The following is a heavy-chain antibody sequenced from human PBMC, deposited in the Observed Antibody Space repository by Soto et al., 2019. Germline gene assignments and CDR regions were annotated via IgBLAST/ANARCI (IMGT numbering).Heavy chain of an antibody. CDR1: GGSISSYY. D-gene: IGHD2-15*01. V-gene: IGHV4-59*01. CDR2: IYYSGST. CDR3: ARTVVPAAIWGYGSGGSCYPYYFDD. J-gene: IGHJ4*02. Sequence: SETLSLTCTVSGGSISSYYWSWIRQPPGKGLEWIGYIYYSGSTNYNPSLKSRVTISVDTSKNQFSLKLSSVTAADTAVYYCARTVVPAAIWGYGSGGSCYPYYFDDWGQGTLVTVSS.